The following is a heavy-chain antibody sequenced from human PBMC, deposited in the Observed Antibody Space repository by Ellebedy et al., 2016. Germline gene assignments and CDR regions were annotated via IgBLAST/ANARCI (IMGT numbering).Heavy chain of an antibody. Sequence: GESLKISCAASGFTFISYAMSWVRQAPGKGLEWVSAISGSGDSIYYAASVKGRFTISRDNSKNTLFLQMNSLRAEDTAVYYCAKDFHYSSSCYHFDYWGQGTLVTVSS. CDR2: ISGSGDSI. D-gene: IGHD6-13*01. V-gene: IGHV3-23*01. J-gene: IGHJ4*02. CDR1: GFTFISYA. CDR3: AKDFHYSSSCYHFDY.